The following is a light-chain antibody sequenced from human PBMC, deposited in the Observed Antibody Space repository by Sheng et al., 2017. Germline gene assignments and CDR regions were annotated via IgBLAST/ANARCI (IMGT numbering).Light chain of an antibody. Sequence: DVVMRQSPDSLAVSLGERATINCKSSQSVYHSRDYLAWYQHKPGQSPRVLIYWASTRDSGVPDRFSGSGSGTDFTLTISSLQAEDVATYYCQQYYNTLPTFGQGTKVEIK. V-gene: IGKV4-1*01. CDR3: QQYYNTLPT. CDR1: QSVYHSRDY. J-gene: IGKJ1*01. CDR2: WAS.